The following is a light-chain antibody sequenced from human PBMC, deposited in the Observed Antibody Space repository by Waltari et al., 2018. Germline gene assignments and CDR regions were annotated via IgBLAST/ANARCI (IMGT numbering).Light chain of an antibody. Sequence: SSELTQDPAVSVALGQTVRITCQGDSLRSSYATWYQQKAGQAPILVIYGQNNWRSGIPDGFSGSYSGRIASLSITPPHAEDEPDYYFSSPNSCAHLHVFGTGTKVTVL. V-gene: IGLV3-19*01. CDR2: GQN. CDR1: SLRSSY. CDR3: SSPNSCAHLHV. J-gene: IGLJ1*01.